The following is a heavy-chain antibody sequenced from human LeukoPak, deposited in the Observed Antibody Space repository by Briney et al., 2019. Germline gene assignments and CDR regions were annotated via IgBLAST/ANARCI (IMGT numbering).Heavy chain of an antibody. CDR3: AKGEDYYYYYGMDV. Sequence: GGSLRHSCAASGFTFSSYAMSWVRQAPGKGLEWVSAISGSGGSTYYADSVKGRFTISRDNSKNTLYLQMNSLRAEDTAVYHCAKGEDYYYYYGMDVWGQGTTVTVSS. CDR1: GFTFSSYA. CDR2: ISGSGGST. V-gene: IGHV3-23*01. J-gene: IGHJ6*02.